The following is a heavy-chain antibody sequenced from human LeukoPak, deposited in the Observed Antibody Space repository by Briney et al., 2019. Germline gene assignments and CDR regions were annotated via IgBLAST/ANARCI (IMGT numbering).Heavy chain of an antibody. CDR3: ARGEGSYYYGMDV. J-gene: IGHJ6*02. Sequence: GGSLRLSCAASGFTFSSYSMNWVRQAPGKGLDWVSVIYSGGSTYYADSVKGRFTIFRDNSKNTLYLQMNSLRAEDTAVYYCARGEGSYYYGMDVWGQGTTVTVSS. CDR2: IYSGGST. D-gene: IGHD6-6*01. V-gene: IGHV3-53*01. CDR1: GFTFSSYS.